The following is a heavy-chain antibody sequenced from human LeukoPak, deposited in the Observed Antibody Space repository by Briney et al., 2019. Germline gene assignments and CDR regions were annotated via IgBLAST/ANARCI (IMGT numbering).Heavy chain of an antibody. V-gene: IGHV4-59*08. J-gene: IGHJ4*02. CDR1: GVSISSYY. Sequence: SETLSLTCTVSGVSISSYYRSWVRQPPGKGLEWIGYVYYSGSTNYNPSLKSRVTISVDTSKNHFSLKLSSVTAADTAVYSCARSIIGARSKFDYWGQGTLVTVSS. CDR2: VYYSGST. CDR3: ARSIIGARSKFDY. D-gene: IGHD1-26*01.